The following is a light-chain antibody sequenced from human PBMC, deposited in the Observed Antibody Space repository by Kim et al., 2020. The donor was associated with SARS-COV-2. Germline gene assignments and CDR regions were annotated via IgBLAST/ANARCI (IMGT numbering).Light chain of an antibody. Sequence: SPGERATLSCRASQSVSNNYLAWYQQKPGQAPGLVIYDVSNRATGIPDRFSGSGSGTDFTLTISRLEPEDFAVYYCQQYDRSPLTFGGGTKVEIK. J-gene: IGKJ4*01. CDR3: QQYDRSPLT. CDR1: QSVSNNY. CDR2: DVS. V-gene: IGKV3-20*01.